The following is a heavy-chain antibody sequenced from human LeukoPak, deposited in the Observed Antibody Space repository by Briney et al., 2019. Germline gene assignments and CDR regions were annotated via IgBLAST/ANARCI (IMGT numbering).Heavy chain of an antibody. J-gene: IGHJ4*02. V-gene: IGHV3-48*03. CDR1: GFAYSTYE. CDR2: ISSSGSNT. Sequence: PGGSLRLSCAASGFAYSTYEMNWVRQAPGKGLEWVSFISSSGSNTYYADSVKGRFTISRDNAKSSLYLQMNSLRAEDTAVYYCARDMTRVVGSTRLFDYWGQGTLVTVSS. D-gene: IGHD2-15*01. CDR3: ARDMTRVVGSTRLFDY.